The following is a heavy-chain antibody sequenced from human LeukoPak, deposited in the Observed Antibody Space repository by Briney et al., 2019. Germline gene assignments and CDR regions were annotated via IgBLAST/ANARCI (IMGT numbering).Heavy chain of an antibody. Sequence: ASVKVSCKASGYTFTGYYMHWVRQAPGQGLEWMGWINPNSGGTNYAQKFQGRVTMTRDTSISTAYMELSRLRSDDTAVYYCARDRPGGAGAFDIWGQGTMVTVSS. CDR3: ARDRPGGAGAFDI. CDR1: GYTFTGYY. D-gene: IGHD4/OR15-4a*01. J-gene: IGHJ3*02. CDR2: INPNSGGT. V-gene: IGHV1-2*02.